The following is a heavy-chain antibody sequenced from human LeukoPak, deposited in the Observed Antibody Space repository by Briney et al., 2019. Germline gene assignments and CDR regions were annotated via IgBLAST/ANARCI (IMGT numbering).Heavy chain of an antibody. CDR3: ARLGYSGSYYERTFDI. Sequence: SETLSLTCTVSGGSISSSSYYWGWIRQPPGKGLEWIGSIYYSGSTYYNPSLMSRVTISVDTSKNQFSLKLTSVTAADTAVYYCARLGYSGSYYERTFDIWGQGTMVTVSS. CDR2: IYYSGST. V-gene: IGHV4-39*01. J-gene: IGHJ3*02. CDR1: GGSISSSSYY. D-gene: IGHD1-26*01.